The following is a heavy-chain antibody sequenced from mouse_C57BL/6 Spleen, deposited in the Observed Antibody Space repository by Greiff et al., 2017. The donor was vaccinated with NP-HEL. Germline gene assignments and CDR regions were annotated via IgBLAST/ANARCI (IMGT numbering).Heavy chain of an antibody. CDR1: GYSITSDY. Sequence: EVQLVESGPGLAKPSQTLSLTCSVTGYSITSDYWNWIRKFPGNKLEYMGYISYSGSTYYNPSLKSRISITRDTSKNQYYLQLNSVTTADTATYYCARSQTGKRERWYFDVRGTGTTVTVSS. CDR2: ISYSGST. J-gene: IGHJ1*03. CDR3: ARSQTGKRERWYFDV. V-gene: IGHV3-8*01. D-gene: IGHD4-1*01.